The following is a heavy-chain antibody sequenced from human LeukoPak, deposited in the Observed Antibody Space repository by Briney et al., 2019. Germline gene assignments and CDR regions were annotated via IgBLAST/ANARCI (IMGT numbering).Heavy chain of an antibody. CDR1: GGSISSYY. D-gene: IGHD6-25*01. CDR2: IYYSGSA. Sequence: SETLSLTCTVSGGSISSYYWSWIRQPPGKGLEWIGYIYYSGSANYNPSLKSRVTISVDTSKNQFSLKLSSVTATDTAVYYCAREREVGIPSGSFDYWGQGTLVTVSS. J-gene: IGHJ4*02. V-gene: IGHV4-59*12. CDR3: AREREVGIPSGSFDY.